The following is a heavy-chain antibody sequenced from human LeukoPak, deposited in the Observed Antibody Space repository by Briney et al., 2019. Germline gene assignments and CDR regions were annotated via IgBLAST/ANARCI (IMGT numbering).Heavy chain of an antibody. V-gene: IGHV3-30-3*01. CDR1: GFTFSSYA. D-gene: IGHD2-15*01. CDR3: AKDAVGVYFDY. Sequence: GGSLRLSCAASGFTFSSYAMHWVRQAPGKGLEWVTIISFDGSNKYYADSVKGRFTISRDNSENTLYLQMNSLRIDDTAVYYCAKDAVGVYFDYWGQGTLVTVSS. CDR2: ISFDGSNK. J-gene: IGHJ4*02.